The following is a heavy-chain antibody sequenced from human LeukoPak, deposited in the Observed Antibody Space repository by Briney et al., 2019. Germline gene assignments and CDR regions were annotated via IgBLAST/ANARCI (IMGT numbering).Heavy chain of an antibody. V-gene: IGHV3-30*18. Sequence: GGSLRLSCAASGFTFSSYGMHWVRQAPGKGLEWVAVISYDGSNKYFADSVKGRFTISRDNSKNTLYLQMNSLRAEDTAVYYCAKEMTFDYWGQGTLVTVSS. CDR3: AKEMTFDY. CDR1: GFTFSSYG. D-gene: IGHD2-21*02. CDR2: ISYDGSNK. J-gene: IGHJ4*02.